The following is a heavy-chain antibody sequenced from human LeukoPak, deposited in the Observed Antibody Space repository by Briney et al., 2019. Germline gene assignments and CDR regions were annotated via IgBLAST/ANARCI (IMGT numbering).Heavy chain of an antibody. D-gene: IGHD3-22*01. CDR1: GFTFSSYW. CDR3: ASANYYDSSGYPYY. J-gene: IGHJ4*02. Sequence: PGGSLRLSCAASGFTFSSYWMSWVRQAPGKGLEWVANIKQDGSEKYYVDSVKGRFTISRDNAKNSLYLQMNSLRAEDTAVYYCASANYYDSSGYPYYWGQGTLVTVSS. CDR2: IKQDGSEK. V-gene: IGHV3-7*01.